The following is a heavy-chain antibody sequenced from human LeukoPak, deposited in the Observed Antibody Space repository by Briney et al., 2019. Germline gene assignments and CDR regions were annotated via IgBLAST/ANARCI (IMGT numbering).Heavy chain of an antibody. CDR3: ATQTDAYGSGWYWCDY. V-gene: IGHV5-51*01. CDR1: GYSFTSYW. J-gene: IGHJ4*02. D-gene: IGHD6-19*01. CDR2: IYPGDSDT. Sequence: GESLKISCKGSGYSFTSYWIGWVRQMPGKGLEWMGIIYPGDSDTRYSPSFQGQVTISADKSISTAYLQWSSLKASDTAMYYCATQTDAYGSGWYWCDYWGQGTLVTVSS.